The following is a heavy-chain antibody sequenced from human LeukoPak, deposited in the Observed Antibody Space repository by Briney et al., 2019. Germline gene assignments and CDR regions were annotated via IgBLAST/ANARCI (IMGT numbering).Heavy chain of an antibody. CDR1: GYSFTSYW. D-gene: IGHD3-10*01. CDR3: ARHPHRITMVRGVISPALVDY. CDR2: IDPSDSYT. Sequence: GESLKISCKGSGYSFTSYWISWVRQMPGKGLEWMGRIDPSDSYTNYSPSFQGHVTISADKSISTAYLQWSSLKASDTAMYYCARHPHRITMVRGVISPALVDYWGQGTLVTVS. J-gene: IGHJ4*02. V-gene: IGHV5-10-1*01.